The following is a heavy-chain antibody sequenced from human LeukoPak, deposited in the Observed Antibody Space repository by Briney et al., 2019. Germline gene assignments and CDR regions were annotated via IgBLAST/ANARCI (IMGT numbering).Heavy chain of an antibody. Sequence: PSETLSLTCTVSGGSISSYYWSWIRQPPGKGLEWIGYIYYSGSTNYNPSLKSRVTISVDTSKNQFSLKLSSLTAADTAVYYCARGGAAAAGPFDYWGQGTLVTVSS. CDR3: ARGGAAAAGPFDY. V-gene: IGHV4-59*01. CDR1: GGSISSYY. J-gene: IGHJ4*02. CDR2: IYYSGST. D-gene: IGHD6-13*01.